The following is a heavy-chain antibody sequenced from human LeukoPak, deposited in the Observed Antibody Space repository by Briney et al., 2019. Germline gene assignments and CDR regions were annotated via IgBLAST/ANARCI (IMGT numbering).Heavy chain of an antibody. CDR1: GFPFSSYD. CDR3: ARVGDSSGSYDY. J-gene: IGHJ4*02. CDR2: IGTAGDT. D-gene: IGHD3-22*01. Sequence: GGSLRLSCAASGFPFSSYDMHWVRQATGKGLEWVSAIGTAGDTYYPGSVKGRFTISRENAKNSLYLQMNSLRAGDTAVYYCARVGDSSGSYDYWGQGTLVTVSS. V-gene: IGHV3-13*01.